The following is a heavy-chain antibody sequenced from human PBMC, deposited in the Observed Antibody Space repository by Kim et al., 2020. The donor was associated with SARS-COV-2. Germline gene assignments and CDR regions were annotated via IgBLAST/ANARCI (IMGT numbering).Heavy chain of an antibody. D-gene: IGHD3-10*01. J-gene: IGHJ4*02. Sequence: EVSLKTRISISVDTSKNRFSLQLNSVTPEDTAVYFCARGLYGSGTYFLDFWGQGTLVTVSS. CDR3: ARGLYGSGTYFLDF. V-gene: IGHV6-1*01.